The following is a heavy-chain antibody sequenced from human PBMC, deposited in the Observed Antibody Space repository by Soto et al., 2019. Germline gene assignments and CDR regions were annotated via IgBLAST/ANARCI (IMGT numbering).Heavy chain of an antibody. D-gene: IGHD6-13*01. CDR3: ARDRIAAADYYHYYGMDV. Sequence: GSLRLSCAASGFTFSSYAMHWVRQAPGKGLEWVAVISYDGSNKYYADSVKGRFTISRDNSKNTLYLQMNSLRAEGTAVYYCARDRIAAADYYHYYGMDVWGQGTTVTVSS. V-gene: IGHV3-30-3*01. CDR2: ISYDGSNK. J-gene: IGHJ6*02. CDR1: GFTFSSYA.